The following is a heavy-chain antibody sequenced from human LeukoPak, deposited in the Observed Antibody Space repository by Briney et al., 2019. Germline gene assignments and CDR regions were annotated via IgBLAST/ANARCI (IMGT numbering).Heavy chain of an antibody. CDR3: ARGATLLIPGYSSGWYGGNYYYYMDV. CDR1: GGSFSGYY. V-gene: IGHV4-34*01. CDR2: INHSGST. J-gene: IGHJ6*03. Sequence: KPSETLSLTCAVYGGSFSGYYWSWIRQPPGKGLEWIGEINHSGSTNYNPSLKSRVTISVDTSKNQFSLKLSSVTAADTAVYYCARGATLLIPGYSSGWYGGNYYYYMDVWGKGTTVTVSS. D-gene: IGHD6-19*01.